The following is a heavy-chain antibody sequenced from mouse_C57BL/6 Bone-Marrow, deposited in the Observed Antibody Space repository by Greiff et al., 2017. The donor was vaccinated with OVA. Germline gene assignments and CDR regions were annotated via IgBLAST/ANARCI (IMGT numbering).Heavy chain of an antibody. V-gene: IGHV1-82*01. Sequence: QVQLQQSGPELVKPGASVKISCKASGYAFSSSWMNWVKQRPGKGLEWIGRIYPGDGDTNYNGKFKGKATLTADKSSSTAYMQLSSLTSEDCAVYFCAVRWECDYEKGYAMDYWGQGTSVTVSS. CDR3: AVRWECDYEKGYAMDY. J-gene: IGHJ4*01. CDR1: GYAFSSSW. D-gene: IGHD2-4*01. CDR2: IYPGDGDT.